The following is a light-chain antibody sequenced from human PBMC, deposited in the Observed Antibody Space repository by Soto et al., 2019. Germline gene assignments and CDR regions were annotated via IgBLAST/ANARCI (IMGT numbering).Light chain of an antibody. Sequence: QSVLTQSSSASASLGSSVKLTCTLSSGHSSHIIAWHHQQPGKAPRYLMKLEGSGSYNKGSGVPDRFSGSSSGADRYLTISNLQFEDEANYYCETWDSNTRVFGGGTKLTVL. V-gene: IGLV4-60*02. CDR2: LEGSGSY. J-gene: IGLJ2*01. CDR1: SGHSSHI. CDR3: ETWDSNTRV.